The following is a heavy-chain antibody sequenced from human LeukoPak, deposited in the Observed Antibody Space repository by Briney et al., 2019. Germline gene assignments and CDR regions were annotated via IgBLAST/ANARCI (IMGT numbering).Heavy chain of an antibody. V-gene: IGHV4-34*01. CDR2: INHSGST. D-gene: IGHD5-12*01. CDR1: GGSFSGYY. J-gene: IGHJ6*02. Sequence: PSETLSLTCAVYGGSFSGYYWSWIRQPPGKGLEWIGEINHSGSTNYNPSLKSRVTISVDTSKNQFSLKLSSVTAADTAVYYCARVLGGGYAVLKGYGMDVWGQGTTVTVSS. CDR3: ARVLGGGYAVLKGYGMDV.